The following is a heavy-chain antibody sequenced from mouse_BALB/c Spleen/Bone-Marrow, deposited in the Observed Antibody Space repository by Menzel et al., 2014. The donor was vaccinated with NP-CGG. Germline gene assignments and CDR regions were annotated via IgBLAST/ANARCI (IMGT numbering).Heavy chain of an antibody. Sequence: QVQLQQSGAELVKPGASVKLSCKASGYSFTSYYMYWVKQRPGQGLEWIGEINPSNGGTNFNEKFKSKATLTVDKSSSTAYMQLSSLPSEDSAVYYCTREGDSPFAYWGQGTLVTVSA. V-gene: IGHV1S81*02. J-gene: IGHJ3*01. D-gene: IGHD2-13*01. CDR3: TREGDSPFAY. CDR2: INPSNGGT. CDR1: GYSFTSYY.